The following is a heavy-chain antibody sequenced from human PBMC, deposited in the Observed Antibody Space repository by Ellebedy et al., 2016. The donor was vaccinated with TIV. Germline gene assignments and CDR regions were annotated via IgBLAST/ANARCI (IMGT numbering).Heavy chain of an antibody. CDR3: AKEREPAVAADY. J-gene: IGHJ4*02. D-gene: IGHD6-19*01. Sequence: GESLKISCAASGFTFSSYGMHWVRQAPGKGLEWVAFIRYYGSNKYYADYVKGRFTISRDNSKNTLYLQMNRLRAEDTAVYYCAKEREPAVAADYWGQGTLVTVSS. CDR2: IRYYGSNK. V-gene: IGHV3-30*02. CDR1: GFTFSSYG.